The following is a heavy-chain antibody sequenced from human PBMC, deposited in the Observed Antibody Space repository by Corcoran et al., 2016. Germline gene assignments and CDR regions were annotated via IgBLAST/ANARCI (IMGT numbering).Heavy chain of an antibody. CDR1: GDSVSSNSAT. V-gene: IGHV6-1*01. D-gene: IGHD1-26*01. Sequence: QVHLQQSGPGLVRPSQTLSLTCAISGDSVSSNSATWNWIRQSPSRGLEWLGRTYYRSKWNNDYAVSVKSRITINPDTSKNQVSLQLNSVTPEDTAVYYCARSAYYKEWFDPWGQGTLVTVSS. J-gene: IGHJ5*02. CDR2: TYYRSKWNN. CDR3: ARSAYYKEWFDP.